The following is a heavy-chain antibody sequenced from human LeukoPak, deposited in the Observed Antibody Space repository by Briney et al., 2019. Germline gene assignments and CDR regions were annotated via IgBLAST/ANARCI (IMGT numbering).Heavy chain of an antibody. CDR2: ISVYNGKI. CDR3: ARDLRYFDWSPPSPTRGYYGMDV. D-gene: IGHD3-9*01. V-gene: IGHV1-18*04. Sequence: GASVKVSCKASGYTFTSHGISWVRQAPGQGLEWMGWISVYNGKIRYAEKFQGRVTMTIDTSTSEAYMELRSLTSDDTAVYYCARDLRYFDWSPPSPTRGYYGMDVWGTGTTVTVSS. J-gene: IGHJ6*04. CDR1: GYTFTSHG.